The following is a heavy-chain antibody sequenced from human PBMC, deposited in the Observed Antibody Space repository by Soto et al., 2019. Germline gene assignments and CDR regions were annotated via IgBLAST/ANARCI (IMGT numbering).Heavy chain of an antibody. CDR1: GYTFTSYD. Sequence: QVQLVQSGAEVKKPGASVKVSCKASGYTFTSYDINWVRQATGQGLEWMGWMNPNSCNTGYAQKFQGRATMPRNTSIITAYMELSSLRSEDTAVYYCARGQIADIVGVVAANGVFDYWGQGTLVTVSS. D-gene: IGHD2-15*01. J-gene: IGHJ4*02. CDR3: ARGQIADIVGVVAANGVFDY. CDR2: MNPNSCNT. V-gene: IGHV1-8*01.